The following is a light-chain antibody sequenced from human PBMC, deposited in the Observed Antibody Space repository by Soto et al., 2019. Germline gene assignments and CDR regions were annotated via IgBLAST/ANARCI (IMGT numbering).Light chain of an antibody. Sequence: EIVMTQSPATLSVSPRERATLSCRASQSVSSKLAWYQQKPGQAPRLLSYGASTRATGIPARFSGSVSGTEFTLTISSLQSEDFAFYYCQQYNNWPPITFGQGTRLEI. V-gene: IGKV3-15*01. J-gene: IGKJ5*01. CDR3: QQYNNWPPIT. CDR1: QSVSSK. CDR2: GAS.